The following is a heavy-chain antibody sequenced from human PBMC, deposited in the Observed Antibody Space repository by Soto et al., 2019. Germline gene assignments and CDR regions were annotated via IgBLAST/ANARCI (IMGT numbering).Heavy chain of an antibody. J-gene: IGHJ4*02. CDR3: ARELTMVIEKGNYFDY. D-gene: IGHD4-17*01. CDR2: IYHSGST. CDR1: GGSISSSNW. V-gene: IGHV4-4*02. Sequence: PSETLSLTCAVSGGSISSSNWWSWVRQPPGKGLEWIGEIYHSGSTNYNPSLKSRVTISVDKSKNQFSLKLSSVTAADTAVYYCARELTMVIEKGNYFDYWGQGTLVTVSS.